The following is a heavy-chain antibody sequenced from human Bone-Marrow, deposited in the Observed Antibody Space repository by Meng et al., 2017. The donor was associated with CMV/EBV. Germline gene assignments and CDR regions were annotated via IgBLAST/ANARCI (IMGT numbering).Heavy chain of an antibody. Sequence: SETLSLTCSVSGGSTNVYYWSWIRQPPGKGLQWIGYSHHSGSTNYNPSLESRVIISVDTSKNQFSLKLSSVTAADTAVYYCARCSPFALGTGDWFDPWGQGTLVTVSS. CDR2: SHHSGST. CDR3: ARCSPFALGTGDWFDP. J-gene: IGHJ5*02. D-gene: IGHD7-27*01. CDR1: GGSTNVYY. V-gene: IGHV4-59*01.